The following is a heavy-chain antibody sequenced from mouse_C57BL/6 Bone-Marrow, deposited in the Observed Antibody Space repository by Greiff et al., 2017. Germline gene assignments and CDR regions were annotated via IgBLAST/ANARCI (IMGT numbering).Heavy chain of an antibody. D-gene: IGHD2-1*01. V-gene: IGHV1-72*01. CDR3: AHGNYFYWYFAV. CDR2: IVPNSGGT. CDR1: GYTFTSYW. Sequence: QVQLQQPGAELVKPGASVKLSCKASGYTFTSYWMHWVKQRPGRGLEWIGRIVPNSGGTKYNEKFKSQATLTVDKPSITAYMQLSSLTSEDSAVYYCAHGNYFYWYFAVWGTGTTVTVSS. J-gene: IGHJ1*03.